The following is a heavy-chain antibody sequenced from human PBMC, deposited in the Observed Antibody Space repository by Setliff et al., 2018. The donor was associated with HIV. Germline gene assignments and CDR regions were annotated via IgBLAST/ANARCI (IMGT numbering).Heavy chain of an antibody. Sequence: ASVKVSCKASGYTFTSYAMNWVRQAPGQGLEWLGWINTKTGNPTYVQGFPGQFVFSLDTSVSTAYLEISSLKAEDTAVYYCTRDLTRTVMTREGPSYYYYYMDVWGKGTTVTVSS. V-gene: IGHV7-4-1*02. J-gene: IGHJ6*03. CDR3: TRDLTRTVMTREGPSYYYYYMDV. CDR2: INTKTGNP. CDR1: GYTFTSYA. D-gene: IGHD2-21*02.